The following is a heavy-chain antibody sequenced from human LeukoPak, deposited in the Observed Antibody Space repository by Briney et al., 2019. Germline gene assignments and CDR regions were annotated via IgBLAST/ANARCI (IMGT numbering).Heavy chain of an antibody. CDR3: ARGWFGETRNAFDI. V-gene: IGHV3-13*01. J-gene: IGHJ3*02. Sequence: GGSLRLSCSASGFTFRNYDMHWVRQPPGKGLEWVSAIGTDGDTYYQDSVKGRFTISREKAKNSLYLQMNSLRAADTAVYYCARGWFGETRNAFDIWGQGTTVTVSS. D-gene: IGHD3-10*01. CDR1: GFTFRNYD. CDR2: IGTDGDT.